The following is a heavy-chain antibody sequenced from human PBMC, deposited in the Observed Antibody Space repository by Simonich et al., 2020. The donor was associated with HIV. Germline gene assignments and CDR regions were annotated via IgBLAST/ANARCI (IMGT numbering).Heavy chain of an antibody. CDR1: GYTFTEYY. V-gene: IGHV1-69-2*01. CDR3: ATVGLRDGYNYY. CDR2: VDPEQDET. J-gene: IGHJ4*02. D-gene: IGHD1-1*01. Sequence: EVQLVQSGAEVKKPGATVKISCRVFGYTFTEYYIHWVQQVPGKGLEWIGLVDPEQDETIYAEKFQGRLTITADTSPDIAYMELSSLRSEDTAVYYCATVGLRDGYNYYWGQGTLITVSS.